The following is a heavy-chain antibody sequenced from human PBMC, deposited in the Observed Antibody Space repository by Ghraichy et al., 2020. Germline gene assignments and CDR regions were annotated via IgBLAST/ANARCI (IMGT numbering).Heavy chain of an antibody. CDR2: ISSSSSYI. Sequence: LSLTCAASGFTFSSYSMNWVRQAPGKGLEWVSSISSSSSYIYYADSVKGRFTISRDNAKNSLYLQMNSLRAEDTAVYYCAVTTKEQVWGQGTLVTVSS. V-gene: IGHV3-21*01. CDR3: AVTTKEQV. J-gene: IGHJ4*02. CDR1: GFTFSSYS. D-gene: IGHD4-11*01.